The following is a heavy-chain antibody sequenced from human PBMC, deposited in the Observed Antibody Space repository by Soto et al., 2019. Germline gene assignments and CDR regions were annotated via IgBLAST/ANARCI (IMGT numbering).Heavy chain of an antibody. V-gene: IGHV1-69*06. CDR3: ARAGSSSSVVSYYYYGMDV. Sequence: SVNVSCKASGGTFSSYAISWVRQAPGQGLEWMGGIIPIFGTANYAQKFQGRVTITADKSTSTAYMELSSLRSEDTAVYYCARAGSSSSVVSYYYYGMDVWGQGTTVTVSS. D-gene: IGHD6-6*01. J-gene: IGHJ6*02. CDR1: GGTFSSYA. CDR2: IIPIFGTA.